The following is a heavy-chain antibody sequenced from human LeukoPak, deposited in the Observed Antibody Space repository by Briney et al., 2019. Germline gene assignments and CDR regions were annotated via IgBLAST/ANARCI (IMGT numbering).Heavy chain of an antibody. CDR2: IYPGDSDT. CDR3: GRGGYYSGGIFYYYFDY. CDR1: GYRFTSYW. D-gene: IGHD2-15*01. V-gene: IGHV5-51*01. Sequence: PGESLKIACKGSGYRFTSYWIGWVRQMPGKGLEWMGIIYPGDSDTRYSPSFQGQVTISADKSISTAYLQWSSLKASDTAMYYCGRGGYYSGGIFYYYFDYWGRGTLVTVSS. J-gene: IGHJ4*01.